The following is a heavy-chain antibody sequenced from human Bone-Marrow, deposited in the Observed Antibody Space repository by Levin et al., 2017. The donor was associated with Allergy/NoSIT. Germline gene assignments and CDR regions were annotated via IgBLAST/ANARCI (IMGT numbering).Heavy chain of an antibody. Sequence: SLKISCAASGFIFDDYAMHWVRQGPGKGLEWVAGLSWNGASFAYAESVKGRFTISRDNTKKSLYLQMNSLRGDDTAVYYCAKDVNGGAIYYYAMDVWGQGTTVTVSS. CDR3: AKDVNGGAIYYYAMDV. CDR1: GFIFDDYA. CDR2: LSWNGASF. J-gene: IGHJ6*02. D-gene: IGHD1-1*01. V-gene: IGHV3-9*01.